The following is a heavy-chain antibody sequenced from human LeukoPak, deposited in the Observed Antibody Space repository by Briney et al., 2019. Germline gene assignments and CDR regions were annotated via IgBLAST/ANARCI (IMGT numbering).Heavy chain of an antibody. CDR3: RRGPIQLGLYPGMEV. J-gene: IGHJ6*04. CDR2: IRSKAYGGTT. D-gene: IGHD1-1*01. Sequence: GGSLRLSCTASGFTFGDHAMSWVRQAPGKGLEWVGFIRSKAYGGTTEYAASVKGRFIIARDDSKSIAYLQMSSLKTEDTAVYYLRRGPIQLGLYPGMEVWGKGTTVIASS. V-gene: IGHV3-49*04. CDR1: GFTFGDHA.